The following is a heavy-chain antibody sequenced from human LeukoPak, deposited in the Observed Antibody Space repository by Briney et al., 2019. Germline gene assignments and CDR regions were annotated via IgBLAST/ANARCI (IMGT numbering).Heavy chain of an antibody. J-gene: IGHJ6*02. CDR3: ARGSDSSGYLGYYYYGMDV. Sequence: PSETLSLTCAVSGGSISSSGYSWSWIRQPPGKGLEWIGYIHHTGSTYYNPSLKSRVTISVDRSKNQFSLKLSSVTAADTAMYYCARGSDSSGYLGYYYYGMDVWGQGTTVTVSS. V-gene: IGHV4-30-2*01. D-gene: IGHD3-22*01. CDR1: GGSISSSGYS. CDR2: IHHTGST.